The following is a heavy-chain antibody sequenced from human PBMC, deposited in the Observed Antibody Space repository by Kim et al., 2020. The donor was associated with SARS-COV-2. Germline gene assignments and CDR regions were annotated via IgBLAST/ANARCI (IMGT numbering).Heavy chain of an antibody. V-gene: IGHV3-33*06. Sequence: GGSLRLSCAASGFTFSSYGMHWVRQAPGKGLEWVAVIWYDGSNKYYADSVKGRFTISRDNSKNTLYLQMNSLRAEDTAVYYCAKDLGTGYYYYGMDVWGQETTVTVSS. CDR1: GFTFSSYG. CDR3: AKDLGTGYYYYGMDV. CDR2: IWYDGSNK. D-gene: IGHD3-9*01. J-gene: IGHJ6*02.